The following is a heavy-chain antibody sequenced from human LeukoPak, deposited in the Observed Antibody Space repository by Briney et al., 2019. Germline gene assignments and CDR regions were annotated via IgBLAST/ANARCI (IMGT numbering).Heavy chain of an antibody. CDR3: ARELRFLEWLLFDP. CDR2: ISSSSSYI. D-gene: IGHD3-3*01. V-gene: IGHV3-21*01. Sequence: GRSLRLSCAASGFPFSSYSLNWVRQAPGKGLEWVSSISSSSSYIYYADSVKGRFTISRDNAKNSLYLQMNSLRAEDTAVYYCARELRFLEWLLFDPWGQGTPVTLSS. J-gene: IGHJ5*02. CDR1: GFPFSSYS.